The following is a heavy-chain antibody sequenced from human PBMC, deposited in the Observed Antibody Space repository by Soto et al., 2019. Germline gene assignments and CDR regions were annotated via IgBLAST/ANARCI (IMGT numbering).Heavy chain of an antibody. CDR1: GGTFSSCV. V-gene: IGHV1-69*01. CDR3: ARGDCYGSGTWGGGDC. J-gene: IGHJ4*02. Sequence: QVQLVQSGAEVKKPGSSVKVSCKASGGTFSSCVINWVRQAPGQGLEWMGGIIPRFAAANYAQKFQGRDTIIADESTSTACMELSSLRSVDTAVYYCARGDCYGSGTWGGGDCWGQGTLVTVSS. CDR2: IIPRFAAA. D-gene: IGHD3-10*01.